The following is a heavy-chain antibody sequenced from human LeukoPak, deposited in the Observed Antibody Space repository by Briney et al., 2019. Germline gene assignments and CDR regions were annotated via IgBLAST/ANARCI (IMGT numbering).Heavy chain of an antibody. CDR1: GFIFSSYS. V-gene: IGHV3-21*01. J-gene: IGHJ6*03. D-gene: IGHD6-6*01. Sequence: GGSLRLSCAASGFIFSSYSMNWVRQAPGKGLEWVSSISSSSSYIYYADSVKGRFTISRDNAKNSLYLQMNSLRAEDTAVYYCARDLYSSSSGYYMDVWGKGTTVTVSS. CDR3: ARDLYSSSSGYYMDV. CDR2: ISSSSSYI.